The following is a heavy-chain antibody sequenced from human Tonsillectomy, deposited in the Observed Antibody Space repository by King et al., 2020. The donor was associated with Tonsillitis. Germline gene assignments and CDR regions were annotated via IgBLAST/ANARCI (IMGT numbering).Heavy chain of an antibody. CDR2: INRDGGSP. D-gene: IGHD4-11*01. CDR3: ARSDYSKDAFDI. V-gene: IGHV3-74*01. J-gene: IGHJ3*02. Sequence: VQLVESGGGLVQPGGSLRLSCAASGFTFSSYWMHWVRQAPGKGLVWVSRINRDGGSPSDADSVKGRFTISRDNAKNTLYLQMNSLRAEDTAVYYCARSDYSKDAFDIWGQGTMVTVSS. CDR1: GFTFSSYW.